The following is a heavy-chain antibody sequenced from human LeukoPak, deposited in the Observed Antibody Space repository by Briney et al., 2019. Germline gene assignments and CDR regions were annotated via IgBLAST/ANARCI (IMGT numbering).Heavy chain of an antibody. Sequence: PGGSLRLSCAASGFTFSSYSMNWVRQAPGKGLEWVSYISSSSSTIYYADSVKGRFTISRDNAKNSLYLQMNSLRAEDTAVYYCARDTLHFGVVTPFDYWGQGTLVTVSS. V-gene: IGHV3-48*01. D-gene: IGHD3-3*01. CDR2: ISSSSSTI. CDR3: ARDTLHFGVVTPFDY. CDR1: GFTFSSYS. J-gene: IGHJ4*02.